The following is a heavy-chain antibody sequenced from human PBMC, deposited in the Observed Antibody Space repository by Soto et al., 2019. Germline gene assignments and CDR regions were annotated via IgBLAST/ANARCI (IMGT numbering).Heavy chain of an antibody. CDR2: INTDGSST. V-gene: IGHV3-74*01. J-gene: IGHJ4*02. CDR1: GFTFSSSW. D-gene: IGHD2-21*02. CDR3: ARDRTGDRDY. Sequence: EVQLVESGGGLVQPGGSLRLSCAASGFTFSSSWMHWVRQAPGKGLVWVSRINTDGSSTTSADSVKGRFTISRDNAKNTRDLQMNSRRVEDTAVDDCARDRTGDRDYWGQGTLVTVSS.